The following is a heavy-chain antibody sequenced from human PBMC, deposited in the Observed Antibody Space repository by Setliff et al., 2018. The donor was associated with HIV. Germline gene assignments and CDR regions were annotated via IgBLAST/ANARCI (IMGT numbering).Heavy chain of an antibody. CDR1: GYTFTSYG. J-gene: IGHJ4*02. V-gene: IGHV1-18*01. CDR2: ISAYSGDT. D-gene: IGHD3-10*01. Sequence: ASVKVSCKASGYTFTSYGFSWVRQAPGQGLQWMGWISAYSGDTRFAQEFQGRLTMTTHTSTNTAYMALGSLKSDDTAVYYCARDARDHFYGSGHIDKWGQGTQVTVSS. CDR3: ARDARDHFYGSGHIDK.